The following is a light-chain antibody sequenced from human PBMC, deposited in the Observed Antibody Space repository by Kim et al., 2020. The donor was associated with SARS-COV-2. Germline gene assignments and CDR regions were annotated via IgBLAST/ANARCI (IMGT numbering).Light chain of an antibody. V-gene: IGLV1-51*01. Sequence: QSVLTQPPSVSAAPGQKVTISCSGSSSNIGNNFVSWFQQFPGTAPKLLIYDNSERPSAISDRFSGSKSGTSATLGITGLQTGDEADYYCGTWDTSLSIVVFGGGTQLTVL. J-gene: IGLJ2*01. CDR3: GTWDTSLSIVV. CDR2: DNS. CDR1: SSNIGNNF.